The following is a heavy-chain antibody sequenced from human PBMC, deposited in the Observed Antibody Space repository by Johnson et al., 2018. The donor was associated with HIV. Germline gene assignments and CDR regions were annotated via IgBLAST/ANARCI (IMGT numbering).Heavy chain of an antibody. J-gene: IGHJ3*02. CDR3: ARDVREYSSSFDAFDI. CDR1: GFTVSSNY. CDR2: LYSGGST. V-gene: IGHV3-66*01. D-gene: IGHD6-6*01. Sequence: VQLVESGGGVVRPGGSLRLSCAASGFTVSSNYMSWVRQAPGKGLEWGSVLYSGGSTYYADSVKGRLPISRDTSKNTLYLQMHNLRAEDTAVYYCARDVREYSSSFDAFDIWGQGTMVTVSS.